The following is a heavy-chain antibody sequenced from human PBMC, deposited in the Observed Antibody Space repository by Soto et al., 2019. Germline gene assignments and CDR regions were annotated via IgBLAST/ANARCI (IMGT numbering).Heavy chain of an antibody. CDR2: ISGSGDST. D-gene: IGHD6-19*01. J-gene: IGHJ4*02. Sequence: HPGGSLRLSCAASEFTFNIYYMNWVRQAPGKGLEWVSDISGSGDSTHYADSVKGRFTVSRDNSKNTLYLQMSSLSAEDTAVYYCAKGLYSSWLWGQGTQVTVS. CDR1: EFTFNIYY. CDR3: AKGLYSSWL. V-gene: IGHV3-23*01.